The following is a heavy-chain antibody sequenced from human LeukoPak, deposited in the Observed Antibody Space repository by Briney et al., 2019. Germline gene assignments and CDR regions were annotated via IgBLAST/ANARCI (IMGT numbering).Heavy chain of an antibody. Sequence: SETLSLTCTVSGGSISSYYWSWIRQPPGKGLEWIGYIYYSGSTNYNPSLKSRVTISVDTSKNHFSLELSSVTAADTAVYFCARGRVSSSSWYSTYYYYFYMDVWGKGTTVTVSS. D-gene: IGHD6-13*01. J-gene: IGHJ6*03. CDR1: GGSISSYY. CDR2: IYYSGST. V-gene: IGHV4-59*01. CDR3: ARGRVSSSSWYSTYYYYFYMDV.